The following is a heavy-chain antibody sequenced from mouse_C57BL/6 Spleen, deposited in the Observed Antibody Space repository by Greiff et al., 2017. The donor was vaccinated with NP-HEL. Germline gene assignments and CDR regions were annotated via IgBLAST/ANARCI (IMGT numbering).Heavy chain of an antibody. J-gene: IGHJ1*03. V-gene: IGHV1-18*01. CDR2: INPNNGGT. Sequence: VQLQQSGPELVKPGASVKIPCKASGYTFTDYNMDWVKQSHGKSLEWIGDINPNNGGTIYNQKFKGKATLTVDKSSSTAYMELRSLTSEDTAVYYCARNYGSSPWWYFDVWGTGTTVTVSS. CDR3: ARNYGSSPWWYFDV. D-gene: IGHD1-1*01. CDR1: GYTFTDYN.